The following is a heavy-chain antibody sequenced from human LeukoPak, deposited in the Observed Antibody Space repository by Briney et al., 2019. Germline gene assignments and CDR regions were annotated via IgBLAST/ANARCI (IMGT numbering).Heavy chain of an antibody. V-gene: IGHV3-7*01. Sequence: GGSLRLSCAASGFTFINYWMSWVRQAPGKGLEWVANIKQDGSEKYYVDSVKGRFTISRDNAKNSLFLQMNSLRAEDTAVYYCARVHAAYPFDYWGQGTLVTVSS. CDR1: GFTFINYW. D-gene: IGHD2-15*01. J-gene: IGHJ4*02. CDR2: IKQDGSEK. CDR3: ARVHAAYPFDY.